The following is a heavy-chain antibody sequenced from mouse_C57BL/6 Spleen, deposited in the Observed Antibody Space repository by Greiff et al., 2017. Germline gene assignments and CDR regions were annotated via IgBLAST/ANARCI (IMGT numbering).Heavy chain of an antibody. D-gene: IGHD2-4*01. V-gene: IGHV1-80*01. J-gene: IGHJ3*01. Sequence: QVQLKESGAELVKPGASVKISCKASGYAFSSYWMNWVKQRPGKGLEWIGQIYPGDGDTNYNGKFKGKATLTADKSSSTAYMQLSSLTSEDSAVYFCAPYDYDGAWFAYWGQGTLVTVSA. CDR2: IYPGDGDT. CDR3: APYDYDGAWFAY. CDR1: GYAFSSYW.